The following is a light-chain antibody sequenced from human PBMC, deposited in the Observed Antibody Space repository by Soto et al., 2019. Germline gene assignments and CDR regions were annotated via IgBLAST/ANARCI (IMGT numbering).Light chain of an antibody. CDR3: SSYTRSGPVI. J-gene: IGLJ2*01. CDR2: EVS. Sequence: QSALTQPASVSGSPGQSITISCTGTNSDVGRYNYVSWYQQHPGKAPKLIIYEVSDRPSGVTNRFSGSKSGNTASLTISGLQDEDESDYYCSSYTRSGPVIFGGGTKLTVL. V-gene: IGLV2-14*01. CDR1: NSDVGRYNY.